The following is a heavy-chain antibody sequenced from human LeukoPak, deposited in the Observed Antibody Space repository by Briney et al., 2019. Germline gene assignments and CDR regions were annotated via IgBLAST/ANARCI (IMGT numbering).Heavy chain of an antibody. V-gene: IGHV1-2*02. J-gene: IGHJ4*02. D-gene: IGHD3-10*01. CDR1: GGTFSSYA. CDR3: ARDLGDTYGSVGDFDY. Sequence: ASVKVSCKASGGTFSSYAISWVRQVPGQGLEWMGWINPDSGGTIYAQNFQGRVTMTRDTSISTAYMELSSLRSDDTAVYYCARDLGDTYGSVGDFDYWGQGTLVTVSS. CDR2: INPDSGGT.